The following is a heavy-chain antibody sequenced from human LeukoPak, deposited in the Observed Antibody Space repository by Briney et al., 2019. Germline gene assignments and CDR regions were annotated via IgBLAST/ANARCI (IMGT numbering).Heavy chain of an antibody. D-gene: IGHD2-8*02. CDR2: IWYDGSNK. V-gene: IGHV3-33*01. CDR3: ARAGGARWVDY. Sequence: GGSLRLSCAASGFIFSSYAMHWVRQAPGKGPEWVAIIWYDGSNKYYAESMEGRFTISRDNSKNTLYLQMNSLRAEDTAVYSCARAGGARWVDYWGQGTLVTVSS. J-gene: IGHJ4*02. CDR1: GFIFSSYA.